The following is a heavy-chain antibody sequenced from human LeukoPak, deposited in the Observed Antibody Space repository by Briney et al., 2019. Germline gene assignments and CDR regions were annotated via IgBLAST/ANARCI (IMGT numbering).Heavy chain of an antibody. CDR3: ARDSSSWYNWFDP. CDR2: INPNSGGT. V-gene: IGHV1-2*02. CDR1: GYTFTGYY. Sequence: ASVKVSCKASGYTFTGYYMHRVRQAPGQGLEWMGWINPNSGGTNYAQKFQGRVTMTRDTSISTAYMELSRLRSDDTAVYYCARDSSSWYNWFDPWGQGTLVTVSS. J-gene: IGHJ5*02. D-gene: IGHD6-13*01.